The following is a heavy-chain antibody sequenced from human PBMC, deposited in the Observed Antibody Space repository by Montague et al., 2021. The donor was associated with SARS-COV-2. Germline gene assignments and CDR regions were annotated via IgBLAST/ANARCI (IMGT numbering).Heavy chain of an antibody. V-gene: IGHV3-23*01. D-gene: IGHD6-19*01. Sequence: SLRLSCAASGFIFSNYAMTWVRQVPGKGLEWVSTMSGSGVRRDYADSVKGRFTISRDSSKNTLYLQMSSLRVEDTAVYYCAKDTATIRIAVALMDVWGQGTTVIVSS. CDR1: GFIFSNYA. CDR2: MSGSGVRR. J-gene: IGHJ6*02. CDR3: AKDTATIRIAVALMDV.